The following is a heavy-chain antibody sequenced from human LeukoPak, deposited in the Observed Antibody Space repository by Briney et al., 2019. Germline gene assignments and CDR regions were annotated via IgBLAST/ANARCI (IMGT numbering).Heavy chain of an antibody. V-gene: IGHV4-34*01. J-gene: IGHJ4*02. CDR2: INHSRST. Sequence: SETLSLTCAVYGVSFSGYYWNWIRQPPGKGLEWIGEINHSRSTNYNPSLKSRVTISLDTPKNHFSLKLSSVTAADTAVYYCARGKGSPYYDYDYWGQGTLVTVSS. CDR3: ARGKGSPYYDYDY. D-gene: IGHD3-22*01. CDR1: GVSFSGYY.